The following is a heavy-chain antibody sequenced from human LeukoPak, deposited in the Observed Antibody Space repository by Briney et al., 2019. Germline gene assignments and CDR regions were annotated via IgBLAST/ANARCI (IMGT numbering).Heavy chain of an antibody. CDR3: AKTIAVAGFDY. V-gene: IGHV3-23*01. Sequence: GGSLRLSCAASGFTFSSYAMSWVRQAPGKGLGWVSAIRGSGGSTYYAESVKGRFTISRDNSKNTLYLQMNSLRAEDTAVYYCAKTIAVAGFDYWGQGTMVTVSS. D-gene: IGHD6-19*01. CDR1: GFTFSSYA. CDR2: IRGSGGST. J-gene: IGHJ4*02.